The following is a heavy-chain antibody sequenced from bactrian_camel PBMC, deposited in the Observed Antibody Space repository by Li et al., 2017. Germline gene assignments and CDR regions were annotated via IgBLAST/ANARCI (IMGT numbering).Heavy chain of an antibody. CDR3: VREGGSWWAFGY. Sequence: VQLVESGGGLVQPGGSLRLSCAASGFTFSMYDMSWVRQAPGKGLEWVSAIDSIRGTTYYADSVKGRFTISQDNAKNTVYLQLNSLKPEDTALYYCVREGGSWWAFGYWGQGTQVTVS. V-gene: IGHV3S40*01. D-gene: IGHD6*01. CDR2: IDSIRGTT. CDR1: GFTFSMYD. J-gene: IGHJ6*01.